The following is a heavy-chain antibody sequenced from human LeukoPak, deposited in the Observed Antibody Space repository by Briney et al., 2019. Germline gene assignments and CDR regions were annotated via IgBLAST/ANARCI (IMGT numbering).Heavy chain of an antibody. D-gene: IGHD2-15*01. CDR3: ARVGCTGGSCYGWFDP. CDR1: GYIFTDYY. J-gene: IGHJ5*02. Sequence: GASVKVSCKASGYIFTDYYMHWVRQAPGQGLEWMGWINPNSGGTNSAQKFQGRVTMTRDTSISTAYMELSRLRSDDTAVYYCARVGCTGGSCYGWFDPWGQGTLSPSPQ. V-gene: IGHV1-2*02. CDR2: INPNSGGT.